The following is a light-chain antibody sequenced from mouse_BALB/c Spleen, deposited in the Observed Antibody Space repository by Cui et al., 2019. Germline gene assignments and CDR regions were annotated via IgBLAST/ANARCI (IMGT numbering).Light chain of an antibody. V-gene: IGKV10-94*01. CDR1: QNINVW. Sequence: DIQMNQPPSSLSASLGDTITITCHASQNINVWLSWYQQKPGNNPKPLNYKASILHTGVPSRFSGSGSGTGFTLTINSLQPEDIATYYCQQGQSYPLTFGGGTKLEIK. CDR2: KAS. J-gene: IGKJ1*01. CDR3: QQGQSYPLT.